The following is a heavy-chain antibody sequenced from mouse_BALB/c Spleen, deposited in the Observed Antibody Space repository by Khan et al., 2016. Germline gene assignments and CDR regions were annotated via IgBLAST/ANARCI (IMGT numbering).Heavy chain of an antibody. J-gene: IGHJ3*01. D-gene: IGHD2-13*01. V-gene: IGHV9-3-1*01. Sequence: QIQLVQSGPELKTPGETVKISCKASGYTFTNYGMNWVKQAPGKGLKWMGWINTYTGEPTYADDFKGRFAFSLQTSASTAYLQINNLKNEDTATYFCAIGGDYGGFASWGQGTLVTVSA. CDR3: AIGGDYGGFAS. CDR1: GYTFTNYG. CDR2: INTYTGEP.